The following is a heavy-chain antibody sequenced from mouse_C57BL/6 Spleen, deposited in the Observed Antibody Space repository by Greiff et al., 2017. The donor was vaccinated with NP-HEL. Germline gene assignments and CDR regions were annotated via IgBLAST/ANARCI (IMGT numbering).Heavy chain of an antibody. CDR2: IDPNSGGT. Sequence: QVQLQQPGAELVKPGASVKLSCKASGYTFTSYWMHWVKQRPGRGLEWIGRIDPNSGGTKYNEKFKSKATLTVDKPSSTAYMQLSSLTSEDSAVYYCASPYYYGSSPPAYWGQGTLVTVSA. CDR3: ASPYYYGSSPPAY. J-gene: IGHJ3*01. V-gene: IGHV1-72*01. CDR1: GYTFTSYW. D-gene: IGHD1-1*01.